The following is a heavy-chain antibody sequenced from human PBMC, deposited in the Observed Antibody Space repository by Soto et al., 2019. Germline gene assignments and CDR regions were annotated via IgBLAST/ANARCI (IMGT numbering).Heavy chain of an antibody. CDR1: GFTFSSYS. V-gene: IGHV3-21*01. Sequence: GGSLRLSCAASGFTFSSYSMNWVRQAPGKGLEWVSSISSSSSYIYYADSVKGRFTISRDNAKNSLYLQMNSLRAEDTAVYYCARDPYCSSTSCYAYYYYYMDVWGKGTTVTVSS. CDR2: ISSSSSYI. D-gene: IGHD2-2*01. CDR3: ARDPYCSSTSCYAYYYYYMDV. J-gene: IGHJ6*03.